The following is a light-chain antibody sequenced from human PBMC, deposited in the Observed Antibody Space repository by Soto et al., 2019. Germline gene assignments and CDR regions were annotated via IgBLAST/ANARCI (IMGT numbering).Light chain of an antibody. J-gene: IGKJ4*01. CDR1: QTVRNNY. CDR2: DAS. Sequence: EYVLTQSPGTLSLSQGERATLSCRASQTVRNNYLAWYQQKPGQAPRLLIYDASSRATGIPDRFSGGGSGTDFTLTISRLEPEDFAVYYCQQFSSYPLTFGRGTKVDIK. V-gene: IGKV3-20*01. CDR3: QQFSSYPLT.